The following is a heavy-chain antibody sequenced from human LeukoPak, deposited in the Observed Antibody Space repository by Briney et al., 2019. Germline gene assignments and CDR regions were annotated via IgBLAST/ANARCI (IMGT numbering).Heavy chain of an antibody. Sequence: HAGGSLRLSCAASGFSFVDYAMSWVRQAPGRGLEWVGFIRTKAYGATADYAASVKGRFTISRDDFKNIAYLQMNSLKTEDTAVYYCTRVFSMALLCYDNWAQGTLVT. J-gene: IGHJ4*02. V-gene: IGHV3-49*04. D-gene: IGHD2-15*01. CDR3: TRVFSMALLCYDN. CDR2: IRTKAYGATA. CDR1: GFSFVDYA.